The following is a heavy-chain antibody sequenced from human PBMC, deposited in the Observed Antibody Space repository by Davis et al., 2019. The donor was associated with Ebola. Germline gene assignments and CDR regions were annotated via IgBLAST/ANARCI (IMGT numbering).Heavy chain of an antibody. J-gene: IGHJ4*02. CDR2: INPHNGNT. Sequence: ASVKVSCKASGYTFTGYYMHWVRQAPGQGLEWMGWINPHNGNTNYAQNVQGRVTMTTDTSTSTAYMELSSLRSEDTAVYYCARLLPASSDYWGQGTLVTVSS. D-gene: IGHD6-6*01. CDR3: ARLLPASSDY. V-gene: IGHV1/OR15-2*02. CDR1: GYTFTGYY.